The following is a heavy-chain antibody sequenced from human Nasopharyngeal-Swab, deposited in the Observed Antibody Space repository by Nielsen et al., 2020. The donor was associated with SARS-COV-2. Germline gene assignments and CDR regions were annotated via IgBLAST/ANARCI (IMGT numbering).Heavy chain of an antibody. D-gene: IGHD3-22*01. CDR1: GYRFISYW. V-gene: IGHV5-51*01. J-gene: IGHJ3*02. CDR2: IYPGDSYT. Sequence: GESLKISCKGSGYRFISYWIGWVRQMPGKGLEWIGIIYPGDSYTRYSPSFQGQVTISADKSINTAYLQWSSLTASDTAMYYCARTAIEGGYYRGDAFDIWGQGTMVTVSS. CDR3: ARTAIEGGYYRGDAFDI.